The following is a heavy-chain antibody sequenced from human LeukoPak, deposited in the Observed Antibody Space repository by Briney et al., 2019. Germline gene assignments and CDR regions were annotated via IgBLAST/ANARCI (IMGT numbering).Heavy chain of an antibody. D-gene: IGHD6-13*01. J-gene: IGHJ5*02. V-gene: IGHV3-30*02. CDR3: VKGGSSSHNWFDP. Sequence: GGPLRLSCAAPGFTFRDFGMHWVRQAPGKGLEWVAFIRNDGSKDYYPDSVKGRFTISRDNSRTTLYLQMHSLRIEDTAVYYCVKGGSSSHNWFDPWGQGILVTVSS. CDR2: IRNDGSKD. CDR1: GFTFRDFG.